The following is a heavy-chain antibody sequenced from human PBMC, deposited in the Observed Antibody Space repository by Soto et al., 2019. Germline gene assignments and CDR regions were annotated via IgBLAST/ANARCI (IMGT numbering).Heavy chain of an antibody. CDR2: TFRDGNT. V-gene: IGHV4-4*02. Sequence: LSLTCAVSGDSLNNDNWWTWVRQSPGKGLEWIGETFRDGNTNYSPSLKGRVTISLDKSSNQFSLSLTSVTAADTAIYYCATATNNNVVLVSWGQATLVTVSS. J-gene: IGHJ4*02. CDR1: GDSLNNDNW. D-gene: IGHD2-21*01. CDR3: ATATNNNVVLVS.